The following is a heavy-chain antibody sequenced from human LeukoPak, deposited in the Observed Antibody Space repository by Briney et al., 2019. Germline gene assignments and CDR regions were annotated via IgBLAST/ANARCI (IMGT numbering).Heavy chain of an antibody. Sequence: SETLSLTCGVHGEFFRAYYWSWIRQAPGKGLEWIGDINHSGTTKYNPSLASRVTISIDTSKNQFSLKLSSVTAADTAVYYCARGFGVVTHFDYWGQGTLVTVSS. D-gene: IGHD4-23*01. CDR2: INHSGTT. J-gene: IGHJ4*02. CDR1: GEFFRAYY. V-gene: IGHV4-34*01. CDR3: ARGFGVVTHFDY.